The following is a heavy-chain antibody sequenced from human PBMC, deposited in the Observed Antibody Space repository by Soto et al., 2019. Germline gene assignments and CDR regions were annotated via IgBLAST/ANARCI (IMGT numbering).Heavy chain of an antibody. CDR2: IFPADSDT. Sequence: GESLKISCKVSGYNFDTSWIGWVRPMPGKGLEWMGIIFPADSDTRYSPSFQGQVTISADTSINTVYLQWSSLKASDTAMYYCAGHQNDFWSGYFRRGWFDPWGQGTLVTVSS. CDR1: GYNFDTSW. V-gene: IGHV5-51*01. J-gene: IGHJ5*02. D-gene: IGHD3-3*01. CDR3: AGHQNDFWSGYFRRGWFDP.